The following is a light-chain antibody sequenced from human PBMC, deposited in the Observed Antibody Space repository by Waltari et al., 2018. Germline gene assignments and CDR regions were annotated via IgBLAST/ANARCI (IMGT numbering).Light chain of an antibody. J-gene: IGKJ1*01. CDR2: SAS. Sequence: AIQMTQSPSSLSASVGDRVTVTCRASQGIRDGLSWYQQKPGKAPKLLIYSASSLQSGFPSRFSGSGSGTDVTLTISSLQPEDFATYYCLQDYDYPLTFGQGTKVEIK. V-gene: IGKV1-6*01. CDR1: QGIRDG. CDR3: LQDYDYPLT.